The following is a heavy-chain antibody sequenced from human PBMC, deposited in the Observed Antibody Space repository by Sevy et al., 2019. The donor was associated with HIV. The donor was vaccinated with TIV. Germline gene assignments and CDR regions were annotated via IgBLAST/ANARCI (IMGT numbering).Heavy chain of an antibody. J-gene: IGHJ6*02. Sequence: SETLSLTCPVSGASISSGNYYWSWIRQPAGKGLEWIGRIYTSGSTDYNPSLKSRVTMTEDTSKNQFSLKLTSVTAADTAVYYCATDGYYYYYMDVWGQGTTVTVSS. V-gene: IGHV4-61*02. CDR2: IYTSGST. CDR1: GASISSGNYY. CDR3: ATDGYYYYYMDV.